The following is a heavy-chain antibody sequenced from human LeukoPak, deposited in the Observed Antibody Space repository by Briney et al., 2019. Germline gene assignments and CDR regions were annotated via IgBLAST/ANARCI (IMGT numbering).Heavy chain of an antibody. V-gene: IGHV3-23*01. D-gene: IGHD3-3*01. J-gene: IGHJ4*02. CDR2: ISGSGGST. Sequence: PGGSLRLSCAASGFTFSSYAMSWVRQAPGKGLEWVSAISGSGGSTYYADSVKGRFTISRDNSKNTLYLQMNSLRAEDTAVYYCAKVGYYDFWSGYSVNRLDPSPIDYWGQGTLVTVSS. CDR1: GFTFSSYA. CDR3: AKVGYYDFWSGYSVNRLDPSPIDY.